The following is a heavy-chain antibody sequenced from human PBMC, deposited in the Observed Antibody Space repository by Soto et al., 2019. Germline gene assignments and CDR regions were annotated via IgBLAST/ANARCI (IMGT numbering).Heavy chain of an antibody. CDR3: GKGGGGDHGY. D-gene: IGHD2-21*02. CDR1: GFTFSSSD. V-gene: IGHV3-23*01. Sequence: EVQLLESGGGLVQPGGSLRLSCAASGFTFSSSDMSWVRQAPGKGLGWVSSITRTGDVTHYADSVKGRFTISRDNSKNPVHLQMNTLGDGDTAFFFCGKGGGGDHGYWGQGTLVAVSS. J-gene: IGHJ4*02. CDR2: ITRTGDVT.